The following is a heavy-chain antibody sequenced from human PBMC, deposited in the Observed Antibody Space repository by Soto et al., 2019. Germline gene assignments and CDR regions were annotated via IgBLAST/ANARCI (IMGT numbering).Heavy chain of an antibody. J-gene: IGHJ5*01. CDR2: IYVTGTT. V-gene: IGHV4-4*07. Sequence: LSXTVTVSVGSIRGFYCSWIRKAAGKGLEWIGRIYVTGTTDYNPSLKSRVMMSVDTSKKQFSLKLRSVTAADTAVYYCVRDGTKTLREWFDSWGQGISVTVSS. D-gene: IGHD1-1*01. CDR3: VRDGTKTLREWFDS. CDR1: VGSIRGFY.